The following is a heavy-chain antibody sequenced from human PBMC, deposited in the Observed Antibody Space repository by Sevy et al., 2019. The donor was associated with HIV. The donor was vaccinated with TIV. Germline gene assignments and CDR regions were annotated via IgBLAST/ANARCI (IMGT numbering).Heavy chain of an antibody. CDR2: IKSKTDGGTG. D-gene: IGHD5-18*01. Sequence: GGSLRLSCAASGFTFTNTWMSWVRQAPGKGLEWVGRIKSKTDGGTGDNAAPVKGRFSISRDDSKNKPYLQMNSLKTDDTAVYYCTTWDPYNRYGYMRPYFFDYWGQGTLVTVSS. CDR1: GFTFTNTW. J-gene: IGHJ4*02. CDR3: TTWDPYNRYGYMRPYFFDY. V-gene: IGHV3-15*01.